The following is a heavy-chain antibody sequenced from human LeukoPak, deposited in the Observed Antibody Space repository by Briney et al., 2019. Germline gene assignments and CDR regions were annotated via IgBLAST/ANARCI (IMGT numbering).Heavy chain of an antibody. CDR1: GFTFSSYG. J-gene: IGHJ4*02. V-gene: IGHV3-7*03. D-gene: IGHD3-22*01. CDR3: ARATYYYDSSGYYEPTIFDY. CDR2: IKQDGSEK. Sequence: GGSLRLSCAASGFTFSSYGMHWVRQAPGKGLEWVANIKQDGSEKYYVDSVKGRFTISRDNAKNSLYLQMNSLRAEDTAVYYCARATYYYDSSGYYEPTIFDYWGQGTLVTVSS.